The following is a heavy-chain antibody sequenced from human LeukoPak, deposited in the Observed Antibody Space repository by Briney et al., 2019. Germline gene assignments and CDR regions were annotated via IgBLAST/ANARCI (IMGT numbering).Heavy chain of an antibody. CDR2: INHSGST. D-gene: IGHD1-26*01. J-gene: IGHJ4*02. CDR1: GGSFSGYY. Sequence: PSETLSLTCAVYGGSFSGYYWSWIRQPPGKGLEWIGEINHSGSTNYNPSLKSRVTISVDTSKNQFSLKLSSVTAADTAVYYCARRRAVGATKPFDYWGQGTLVTVSS. V-gene: IGHV4-34*01. CDR3: ARRRAVGATKPFDY.